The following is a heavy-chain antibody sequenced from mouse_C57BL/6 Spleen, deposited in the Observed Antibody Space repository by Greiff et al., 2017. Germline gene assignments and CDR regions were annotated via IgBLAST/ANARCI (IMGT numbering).Heavy chain of an antibody. D-gene: IGHD2-13*01. J-gene: IGHJ4*01. CDR3: VRHDYPFYAMDY. Sequence: GGGLVQPKGSLKLSCAASGFSFNTYAMNWVRQAPGKGLEWVARIRSKSNNYATYYADSVKDRFTISRDDSESMLYLQMNNLKTEDTAMYYCVRHDYPFYAMDYWGQGTSVTVSS. V-gene: IGHV10-1*01. CDR1: GFSFNTYA. CDR2: IRSKSNNYAT.